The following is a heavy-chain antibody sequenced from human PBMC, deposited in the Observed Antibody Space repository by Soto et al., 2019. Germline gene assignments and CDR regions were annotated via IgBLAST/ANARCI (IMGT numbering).Heavy chain of an antibody. D-gene: IGHD3-10*01. V-gene: IGHV5-10-1*01. CDR1: GYSFTNYW. J-gene: IGHJ4*02. CDR3: ARQERGNLDY. Sequence: GESLKISCNGFGYSFTNYWISWVRQMPGKGLEWMGRIDPSDSYTNFGPSFQGHVTISADKSTSTAYLQWSSLRASDTAMYYRARQERGNLDYWVQGILVTVSS. CDR2: IDPSDSYT.